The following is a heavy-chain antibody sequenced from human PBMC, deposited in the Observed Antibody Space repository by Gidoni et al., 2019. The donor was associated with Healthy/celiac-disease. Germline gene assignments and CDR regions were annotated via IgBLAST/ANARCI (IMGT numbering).Heavy chain of an antibody. Sequence: QVQLQQCGAGLLMPPDTLSLTGAVYGGSFSAYYSICIRQPPGKGLEWIGEINHSGSTNYNPSLKSRVTISVDTSKNQFSLKLSSVTAADTAVYYCARGGGGRRLSGGGWFDPWGQGTLVTVSS. CDR3: ARGGGGRRLSGGGWFDP. J-gene: IGHJ5*02. CDR2: INHSGST. D-gene: IGHD2-15*01. CDR1: GGSFSAYY. V-gene: IGHV4-34*01.